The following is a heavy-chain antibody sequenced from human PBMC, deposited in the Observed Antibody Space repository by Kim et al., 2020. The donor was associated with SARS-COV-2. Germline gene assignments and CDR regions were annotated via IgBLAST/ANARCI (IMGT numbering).Heavy chain of an antibody. D-gene: IGHD3-22*01. V-gene: IGHV3-72*01. CDR3: ARSLPDSRGHYFFDY. CDR2: SRNKAKSYTT. CDR1: GFTFSDYY. J-gene: IGHJ4*02. Sequence: GGSLRLSCAASGFTFSDYYMDWVRQAPGKGLEWVGRSRNKAKSYTTEYAASVKDRFTISRGDSQNSLYLQVNSLKTEDTAVYYCARSLPDSRGHYFFDYWGQGTLVTVSS.